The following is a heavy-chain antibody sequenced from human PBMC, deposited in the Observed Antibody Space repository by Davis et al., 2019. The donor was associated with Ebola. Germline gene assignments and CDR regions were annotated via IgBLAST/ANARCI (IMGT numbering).Heavy chain of an antibody. CDR3: ASDEDSFHY. CDR2: IRTFNGNT. J-gene: IGHJ4*02. Sequence: ASVKVSCKASGYTFTSYGIIWVRQAPAHGLKWMGWIRTFNGNTNYAQSFQGRVTMTRDTSTRTAYLELTSLTSDDTAVYYCASDEDSFHYWGQGTLVTVSS. CDR1: GYTFTSYG. D-gene: IGHD3/OR15-3a*01. V-gene: IGHV1-18*04.